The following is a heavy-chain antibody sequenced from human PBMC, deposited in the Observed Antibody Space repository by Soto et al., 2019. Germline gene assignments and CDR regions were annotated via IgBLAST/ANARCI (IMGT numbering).Heavy chain of an antibody. V-gene: IGHV3-21*01. J-gene: IGHJ4*02. D-gene: IGHD3-22*01. CDR3: ARAGGYYYDSSGYYFDY. CDR1: GFTFSSYS. Sequence: GGSLRLSCAASGFTFSSYSMNWVRQAPGKGLEWVSSISSSSYIYYADSVKGRFTISRDNAKNSLYLQMNSLRAEDTAVYYCARAGGYYYDSSGYYFDYWGQGTLVTVSS. CDR2: ISSSSYI.